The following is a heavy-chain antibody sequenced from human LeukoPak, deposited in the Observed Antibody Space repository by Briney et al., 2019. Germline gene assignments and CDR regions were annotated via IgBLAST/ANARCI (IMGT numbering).Heavy chain of an antibody. J-gene: IGHJ6*03. V-gene: IGHV3-48*03. Sequence: GGSLRLSCAASGFAFSGYEMNWVRQAPGKGLEWVSYISSSGSTIYYAASVKGRITISSDNAKNSLYLKMNSLRAEDTAVYYCAREYYYYMDVWGKGTTVTISS. CDR3: AREYYYYMDV. CDR1: GFAFSGYE. CDR2: ISSSGSTI.